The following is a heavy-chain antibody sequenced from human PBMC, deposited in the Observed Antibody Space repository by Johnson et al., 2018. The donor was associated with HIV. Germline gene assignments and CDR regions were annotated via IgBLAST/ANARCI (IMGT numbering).Heavy chain of an antibody. CDR3: ARRDSGSLSFDL. D-gene: IGHD1-26*01. Sequence: VQLVESGGGLVQPGGSLRLSCAASGFTFSNSWMNWVRQAPGKGLEWVANIRQDGSQKHYVDSVQGRFTISRDNTENSLYLQVNSLRAEDTALYYCARRDSGSLSFDLWGQGTMVTVSS. V-gene: IGHV3-7*05. CDR1: GFTFSNSW. J-gene: IGHJ3*01. CDR2: IRQDGSQK.